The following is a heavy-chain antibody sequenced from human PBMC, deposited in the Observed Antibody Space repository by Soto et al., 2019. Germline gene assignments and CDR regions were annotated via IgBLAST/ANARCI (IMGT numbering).Heavy chain of an antibody. CDR3: AKGVWGYWYFDL. CDR2: VSGSSTSAASA. J-gene: IGHJ2*01. V-gene: IGHV3-23*01. Sequence: PGGSLRLSCATSGFIFSSYGMTWFRQAPGKRLEWVAGVSGSSTSAASAYYADSVKGRFTISRDNSKNTLYLQMNSLRVEDMAIYYCAKGVWGYWYFDLWGRGTPVTVSS. D-gene: IGHD7-27*01. CDR1: GFIFSSYG.